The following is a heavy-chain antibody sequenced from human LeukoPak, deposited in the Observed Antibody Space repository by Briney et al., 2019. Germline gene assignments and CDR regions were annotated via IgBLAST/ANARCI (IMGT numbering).Heavy chain of an antibody. CDR1: GGSISSGGYY. V-gene: IGHV4-61*08. Sequence: SETLSLTCTVSGGSISSGGYYWSWIRQPPGKGLEWIGYIYYSGSTNYNPSLKSRVTISVDTSKNQFSLKLSSVTAADTAVYYCARHVGFDWLLFDYWGQGTLVTVSS. D-gene: IGHD3-9*01. CDR2: IYYSGST. J-gene: IGHJ4*02. CDR3: ARHVGFDWLLFDY.